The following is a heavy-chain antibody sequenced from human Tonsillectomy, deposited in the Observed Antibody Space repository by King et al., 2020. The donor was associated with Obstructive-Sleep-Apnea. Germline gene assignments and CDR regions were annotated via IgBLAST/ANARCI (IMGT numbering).Heavy chain of an antibody. CDR1: GFPFSSYA. Sequence: VQLVESGGGLVQPGGSLRLSCAASGFPFSSYAMSWVRQAPGKGLEWVSAISGSGDSTYYADSVKGRFTISRDNSKNTLYLQMNRLRAEDTAVYYCARSVTAIFDYWGQGTLVTVSS. CDR2: ISGSGDST. CDR3: ARSVTAIFDY. J-gene: IGHJ4*02. D-gene: IGHD2-21*02. V-gene: IGHV3-23*04.